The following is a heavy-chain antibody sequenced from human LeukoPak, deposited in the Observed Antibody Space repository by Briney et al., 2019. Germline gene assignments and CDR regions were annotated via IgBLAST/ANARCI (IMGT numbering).Heavy chain of an antibody. J-gene: IGHJ3*02. CDR1: GGSISSYY. CDR3: ARDLAVAGRGDSFDI. Sequence: SETLSLTCTVSGGSISSYYWSWIRQPAGKGLEWIGRIYTSGSTNYNPSLKSRVTMSVDTSKNQFSLKLSPVTAADAAVYYCARDLAVAGRGDSFDIWGQGTMVTVSS. D-gene: IGHD6-19*01. V-gene: IGHV4-4*07. CDR2: IYTSGST.